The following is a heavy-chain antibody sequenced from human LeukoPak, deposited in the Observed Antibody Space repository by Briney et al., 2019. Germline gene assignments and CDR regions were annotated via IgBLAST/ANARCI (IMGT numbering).Heavy chain of an antibody. CDR2: ISGSGGST. CDR1: GFTFSSYA. D-gene: IGHD6-6*01. V-gene: IGHV3-23*01. J-gene: IGHJ4*02. Sequence: GGSLRLSCAASGFTFSSYAMSWVRQAPGKGLEWVSAISGSGGSTYYADSVKGRFTISRDNSKNTLYLQMNSLRAEDTAVYYCARGGRFIIAAPGTGDYWGQGTLVTVSS. CDR3: ARGGRFIIAAPGTGDY.